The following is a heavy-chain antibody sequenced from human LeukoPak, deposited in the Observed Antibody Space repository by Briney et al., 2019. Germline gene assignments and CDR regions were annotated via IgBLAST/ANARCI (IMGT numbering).Heavy chain of an antibody. J-gene: IGHJ4*02. Sequence: PWSSVKVSCRASGGTFSSYAISWVRQAPGQGFEWMGGIIPIFGTANYAQKFQGRVTITADKSTSTAYMELSSLRSEDTAVYYCARDHRMTRGSNFDYWGQGTLVTVSS. CDR2: IIPIFGTA. CDR3: ARDHRMTRGSNFDY. V-gene: IGHV1-69*06. D-gene: IGHD2-15*01. CDR1: GGTFSSYA.